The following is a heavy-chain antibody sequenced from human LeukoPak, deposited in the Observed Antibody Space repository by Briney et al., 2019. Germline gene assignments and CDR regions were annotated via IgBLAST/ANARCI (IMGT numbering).Heavy chain of an antibody. CDR1: GGSISSGGYY. Sequence: SETLSLTCTVSGGSISSGGYYWSWIRQHPGKGLEWIGYIYYSGSTYYNPSLKSRVTISVDTSKNQFSLKLSSVTAADTAVYYCARDRGVDSSGGGAFDIWGQGTLVTVSS. V-gene: IGHV4-31*03. D-gene: IGHD6-19*01. CDR2: IYYSGST. CDR3: ARDRGVDSSGGGAFDI. J-gene: IGHJ3*02.